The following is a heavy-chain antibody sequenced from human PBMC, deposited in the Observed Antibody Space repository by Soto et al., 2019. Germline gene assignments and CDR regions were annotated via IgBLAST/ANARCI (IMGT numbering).Heavy chain of an antibody. CDR3: ARVGKYCTGASCFDS. CDR1: GYTFTSFG. D-gene: IGHD2-8*02. V-gene: IGHV1-18*01. CDR2: ISAYSGNR. Sequence: QVQLVQSGAEVKKPGASLKLSCNTSGYTFTSFGISWLRQAPGQGLEWMGWISAYSGNRDYAQKLQGRVTMTIDTPTSRGYRERRSLRSDDTAVYYWARVGKYCTGASCFDSWGQGTLVTVSS. J-gene: IGHJ4*02.